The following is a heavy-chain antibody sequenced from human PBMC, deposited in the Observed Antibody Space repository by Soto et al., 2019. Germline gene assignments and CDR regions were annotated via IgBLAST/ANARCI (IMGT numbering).Heavy chain of an antibody. CDR3: ASPHHGSHSYYIAVYWFDP. D-gene: IGHD3-10*01. CDR1: GGSIISTISY. CDR2: IHYSGST. V-gene: IGHV4-39*01. Sequence: PSATLSLTCTVSGGSIISTISYWGWIRQPPGKGLEWVGSIHYSGSTYSNPSLKSRVTISVDTYKNQFSLKLSSVTAADTAVYYCASPHHGSHSYYIAVYWFDPWAQGTLVTVSS. J-gene: IGHJ5*02.